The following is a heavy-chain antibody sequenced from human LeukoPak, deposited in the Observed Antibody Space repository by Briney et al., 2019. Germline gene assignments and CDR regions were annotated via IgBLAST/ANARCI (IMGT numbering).Heavy chain of an antibody. CDR3: ARVYSTNYYGSGDRPFLFDY. Sequence: ASVKVPCKASGYTFTSYGFSWVRQAPGQGLEWMGWISTYYGNTNYAQKLQDRVTMTTDTSTSTAYMELTSLRSDDTAVYYCARVYSTNYYGSGDRPFLFDYWGQGTLVTVSS. D-gene: IGHD3-10*01. CDR1: GYTFTSYG. CDR2: ISTYYGNT. J-gene: IGHJ4*02. V-gene: IGHV1-18*01.